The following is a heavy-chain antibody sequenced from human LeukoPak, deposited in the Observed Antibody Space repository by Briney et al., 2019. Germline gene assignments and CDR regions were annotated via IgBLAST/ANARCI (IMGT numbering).Heavy chain of an antibody. CDR2: INHSGST. V-gene: IGHV4-34*01. D-gene: IGHD3-22*01. CDR3: ASAEPDSSGYYYPDAFDI. J-gene: IGHJ3*02. Sequence: SETLSLTCAVYGGSFSGYCWSWIRQPPGKGLEWIGEINHSGSTNYNPSLKSRVTISVDTSKNQFSLKLSSVTAADTAVYYCASAEPDSSGYYYPDAFDIWGQGTMVTVSS. CDR1: GGSFSGYC.